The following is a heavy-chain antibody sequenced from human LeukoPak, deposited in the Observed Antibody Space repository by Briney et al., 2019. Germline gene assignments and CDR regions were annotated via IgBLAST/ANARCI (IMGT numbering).Heavy chain of an antibody. Sequence: VSVKVSCRTSGYTFTRFGITWVRQAPGQGLEWMGWISTYNGNTDYAQKLQGRVTVTTDTSTNAAYMELRSLRSDDTAMYYCVTGDDFDYWGQGTLVTVSS. CDR1: GYTFTRFG. D-gene: IGHD1-1*01. CDR2: ISTYNGNT. V-gene: IGHV1-18*01. J-gene: IGHJ4*02. CDR3: VTGDDFDY.